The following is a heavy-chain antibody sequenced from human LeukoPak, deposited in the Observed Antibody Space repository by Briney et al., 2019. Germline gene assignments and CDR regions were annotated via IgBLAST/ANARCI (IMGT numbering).Heavy chain of an antibody. CDR1: GGSISSGGYY. D-gene: IGHD6-19*01. J-gene: IGHJ4*02. CDR3: ARARIAVAGTVMDPYYFDY. Sequence: SQTLSLTCTVSGGSISSGGYYWSWIRQPPGKGLEWIGYIYHSGSTYYNPSLKSRVTISVDRSKNQFSLKLSSVTAADTAVYYCARARIAVAGTVMDPYYFDYWGQGTLVTVSS. V-gene: IGHV4-30-2*01. CDR2: IYHSGST.